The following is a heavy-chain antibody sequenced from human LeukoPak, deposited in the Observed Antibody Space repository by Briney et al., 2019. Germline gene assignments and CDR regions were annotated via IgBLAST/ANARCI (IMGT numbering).Heavy chain of an antibody. D-gene: IGHD2-21*01. CDR2: ISSSSSYI. V-gene: IGHV3-21*01. CDR1: GFTFSSYS. CDR3: ARDCGGDCSGMDV. J-gene: IGHJ6*02. Sequence: GGSLRLSCAASGFTFSSYSMNWVRQAPGKGLEWVSSISSSSSYIYYADSVKGRFTISRDNAKNSLYLQMNSLSAEDTAVYYCARDCGGDCSGMDVWGQGTTVTVSS.